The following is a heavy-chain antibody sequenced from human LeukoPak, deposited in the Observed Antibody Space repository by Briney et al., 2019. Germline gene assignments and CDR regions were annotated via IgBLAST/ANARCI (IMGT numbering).Heavy chain of an antibody. V-gene: IGHV3-66*01. CDR1: GFAVSSNY. CDR3: AIRKSGNAIDY. Sequence: GGSLRLSCAASGFAVSSNYMSWVRQAPGKGLEWVAVIYSGGSTNYADSVKGRFTISRDNSKNTLYLLMNSLRAEDTAVYYCAIRKSGNAIDYWGQGTLVTVSS. CDR2: IYSGGST. J-gene: IGHJ4*02. D-gene: IGHD5-12*01.